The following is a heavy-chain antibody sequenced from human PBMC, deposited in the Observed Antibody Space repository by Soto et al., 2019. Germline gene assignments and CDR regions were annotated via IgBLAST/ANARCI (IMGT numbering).Heavy chain of an antibody. CDR1: GGSVGSGGHY. V-gene: IGHV4-61*08. CDR2: IFHIGDT. J-gene: IGHJ3*02. CDR3: ERDRSDTSNSFDVFDI. D-gene: IGHD5-18*01. Sequence: XESLSLPSTVSGGSVGSGGHYWSWIRQPPGKGLEWIAYIFHIGDTKYNPSLKGRVAISIDMSKNQFSLRLDSVTAADTAVYYCERDRSDTSNSFDVFDIWGQGRMVTVSS.